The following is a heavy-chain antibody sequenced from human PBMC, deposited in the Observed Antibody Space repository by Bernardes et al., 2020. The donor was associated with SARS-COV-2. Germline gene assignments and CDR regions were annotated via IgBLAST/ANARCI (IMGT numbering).Heavy chain of an antibody. J-gene: IGHJ4*02. CDR1: GFSFTVFG. D-gene: IGHD5-12*01. CDR2: IWYDGSKT. V-gene: IGHV3-33*01. CDR3: VRGTFNSDY. Sequence: GGSLRLSCAASGFSFTVFGMHWVRQAPGKGLEWVASIWYDGSKTFYADSVKGRFTISRDTSKKTLYLQMNSLRAEDTAVYYCVRGTFNSDYWGQGTRVTVSS.